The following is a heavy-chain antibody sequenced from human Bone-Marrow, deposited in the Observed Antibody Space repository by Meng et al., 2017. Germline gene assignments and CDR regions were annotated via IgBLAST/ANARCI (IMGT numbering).Heavy chain of an antibody. V-gene: IGHV1-2*06. CDR3: ARDRSSWDFDY. Sequence: ASVKVSCKPSGYNFPDYYMHWVRQAPGQGLEWMGRINPNSGGTNYAQKFQGRVTMTRDTSISTAYMELSRMRSDDTAVYYCARDRSSWDFDYWGQGTLVTVSS. D-gene: IGHD6-13*01. J-gene: IGHJ4*02. CDR2: INPNSGGT. CDR1: GYNFPDYY.